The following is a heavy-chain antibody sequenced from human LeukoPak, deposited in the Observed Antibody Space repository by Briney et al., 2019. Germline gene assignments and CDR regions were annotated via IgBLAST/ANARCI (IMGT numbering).Heavy chain of an antibody. Sequence: GGSLRLSCAASGFTFSSYGMHWVRQAPGKGLEWVAVISYDGSNKYYADSVKGRFTISRDNSKNTLYLQMNSLRAEDTAVYYCAKEEGGWGQGTLVTVSS. CDR1: GFTFSSYG. J-gene: IGHJ4*02. D-gene: IGHD3-16*01. CDR3: AKEEGG. V-gene: IGHV3-30*18. CDR2: ISYDGSNK.